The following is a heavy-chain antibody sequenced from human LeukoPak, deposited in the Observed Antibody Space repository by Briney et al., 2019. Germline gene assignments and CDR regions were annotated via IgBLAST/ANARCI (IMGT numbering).Heavy chain of an antibody. V-gene: IGHV4-39*02. CDR3: ARGHSPVTTKVSYFQH. J-gene: IGHJ1*01. CDR2: IYYSGST. CDR1: GGSISSSSHY. Sequence: PSETLSLTCTVSGGSISSSSHYWGWIRQPPGKGLEWIGCIYYSGSTYYNPSLKSRVTISVDTSKNNFSLKLSSVTAADTAVYYCARGHSPVTTKVSYFQHWGQGTLVTVSS. D-gene: IGHD4-17*01.